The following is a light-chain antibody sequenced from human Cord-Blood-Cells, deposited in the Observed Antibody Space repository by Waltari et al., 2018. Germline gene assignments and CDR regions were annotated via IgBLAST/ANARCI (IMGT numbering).Light chain of an antibody. V-gene: IGKV4-1*01. J-gene: IGKJ1*01. CDR1: QSVLYSSNNKNY. CDR3: QQYYSTRT. Sequence: DIVMTQSPDSLAVSLGARATINCKSRQSVLYSSNNKNYLAWYQQKPGQPPKLLIYWASTRESGVPDRFSGSGSGTDFTLTISSLQAEDVAVYYCQQYYSTRTFGQGTKVEIK. CDR2: WAS.